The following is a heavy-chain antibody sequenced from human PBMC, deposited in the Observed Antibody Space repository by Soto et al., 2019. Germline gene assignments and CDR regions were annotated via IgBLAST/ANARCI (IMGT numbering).Heavy chain of an antibody. J-gene: IGHJ5*02. CDR2: INHSGST. Sequence: PSETLSLTCAVYGGSFSGYYWSWIRQPPGKGLEWIGEINHSGSTNYNPSLKSRVTISVDTSKNQFSLKLSSVTTADTAVYYCARREWYSSSWYVRLTWFDPWGQGTLVTVSS. D-gene: IGHD6-13*01. CDR1: GGSFSGYY. V-gene: IGHV4-34*01. CDR3: ARREWYSSSWYVRLTWFDP.